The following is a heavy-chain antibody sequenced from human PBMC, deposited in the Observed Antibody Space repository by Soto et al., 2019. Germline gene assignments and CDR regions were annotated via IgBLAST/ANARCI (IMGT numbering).Heavy chain of an antibody. CDR3: AKGDSSWVSWFDP. J-gene: IGHJ5*02. D-gene: IGHD6-19*01. V-gene: IGHV1-2*02. CDR1: GYPLTAKY. CDR2: INPSSGGT. Sequence: QVQLVQSGAEVKKPGASVKVSCKASGYPLTAKYLHWVRQAPGQGLEWMGWINPSSGGTKEAQKFRGRVTMTRDTSISAAYMELSRLTSDDTAVYYCAKGDSSWVSWFDPWGQGTLVTVSS.